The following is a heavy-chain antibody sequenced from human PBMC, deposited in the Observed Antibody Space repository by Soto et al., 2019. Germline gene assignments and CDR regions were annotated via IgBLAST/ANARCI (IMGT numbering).Heavy chain of an antibody. CDR2: IYYSGST. Sequence: SETLSLTCTVSGGSISSGGYYWSWIRQHPGKGLEWIGYIYYSGSTYYNPSLKSRVTISVDTSKNQFSLKLSSVTAADTAVYYCARDGRAGNIVQGMDVWGKGTTVTVSS. D-gene: IGHD2-21*01. CDR1: GGSISSGGYY. CDR3: ARDGRAGNIVQGMDV. J-gene: IGHJ6*03. V-gene: IGHV4-31*03.